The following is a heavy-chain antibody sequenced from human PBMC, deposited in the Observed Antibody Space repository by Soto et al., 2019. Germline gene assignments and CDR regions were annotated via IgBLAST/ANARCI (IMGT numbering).Heavy chain of an antibody. Sequence: QVQLQQWGAGLLKPSETLSLTCAVYGGSFSGYYWSWLRQPPGKGLEWIGEINHSGSTNYNPSIKSRVTLAVYTSQNQFSLMLSSVTAADTAVYYCARALRVATPRYYYYYYMDVWGKGTTVTVSS. CDR2: INHSGST. J-gene: IGHJ6*03. CDR1: GGSFSGYY. D-gene: IGHD2-15*01. V-gene: IGHV4-34*01. CDR3: ARALRVATPRYYYYYYMDV.